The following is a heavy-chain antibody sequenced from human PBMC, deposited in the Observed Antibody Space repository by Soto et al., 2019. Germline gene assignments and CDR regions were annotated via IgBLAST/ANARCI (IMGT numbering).Heavy chain of an antibody. Sequence: EVHLSESGGGFIQSGGSLRLSCAASGFSICNYAMSWVRQAPGRGLEWISSISDSGTNTFYADSVRGRFVISRDKSKNTVYLQMNNLRVEDTALYYCAKDGIRKDDYWGQGTLVTVSS. CDR2: ISDSGTNT. CDR1: GFSICNYA. V-gene: IGHV3-23*01. CDR3: AKDGIRKDDY. J-gene: IGHJ4*02.